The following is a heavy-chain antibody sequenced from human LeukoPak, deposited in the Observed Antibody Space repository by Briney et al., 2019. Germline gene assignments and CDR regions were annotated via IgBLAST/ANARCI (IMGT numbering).Heavy chain of an antibody. CDR3: ASFRGYADY. Sequence: GESLKISCKGSGYSFTSYWIGWVRQMPGKGLGWMGIIYPGDSDTSYSPSFQGQVTISADKSITTAYLQWSTLKASDTAIYYCASFRGYADYWGQGTLVTVSS. CDR2: IYPGDSDT. V-gene: IGHV5-51*01. D-gene: IGHD5-18*01. CDR1: GYSFTSYW. J-gene: IGHJ4*02.